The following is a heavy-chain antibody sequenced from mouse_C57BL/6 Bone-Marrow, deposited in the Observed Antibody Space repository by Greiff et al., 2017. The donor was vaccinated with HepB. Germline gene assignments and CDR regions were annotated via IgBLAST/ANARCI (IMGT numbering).Heavy chain of an antibody. J-gene: IGHJ2*01. CDR2: INPGSGGT. Sequence: QVQLQQSGAELVRPGTSVKVSCKASGYAFTNYLIEWVKQRPGQGLEWIGVINPGSGGTNYNEKFKGKATLTADKSSSTAYMQLSSLTSEDSAVYFCARSYYGNYGWGQGTTLTVSS. V-gene: IGHV1-54*01. D-gene: IGHD2-1*01. CDR1: GYAFTNYL. CDR3: ARSYYGNYG.